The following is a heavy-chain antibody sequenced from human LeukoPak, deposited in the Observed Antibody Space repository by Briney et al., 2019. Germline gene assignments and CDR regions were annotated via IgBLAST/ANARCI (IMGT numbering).Heavy chain of an antibody. CDR1: GFTFSSYA. Sequence: GGSLRLSCAASGFTFSSYAMSWVRQAPGKGLEWVSAITGSGGSTYYADSVKGRFTISRDNSKNTLYLQMNSLRAEDTAVYYCAKGVVVVVAATYLDVWGKGTTVTVSS. D-gene: IGHD2-15*01. CDR3: AKGVVVVVAATYLDV. J-gene: IGHJ6*04. V-gene: IGHV3-23*01. CDR2: ITGSGGST.